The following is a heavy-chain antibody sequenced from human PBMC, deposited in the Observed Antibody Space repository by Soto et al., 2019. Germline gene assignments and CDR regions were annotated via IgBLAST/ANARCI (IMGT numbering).Heavy chain of an antibody. Sequence: QVQLVESGGGVVQPGRSLRLSCAASGFTFSSYGMHWVRQAPGKGLEWVAVISYDGSNKYYADSVKGRFIISRDNSKNTLYLQMNSLRAEDTAVYYCAKGNDATIFGVVTTIDYWGQGTLVTVSS. CDR3: AKGNDATIFGVVTTIDY. CDR1: GFTFSSYG. V-gene: IGHV3-30*18. J-gene: IGHJ4*02. D-gene: IGHD3-3*01. CDR2: ISYDGSNK.